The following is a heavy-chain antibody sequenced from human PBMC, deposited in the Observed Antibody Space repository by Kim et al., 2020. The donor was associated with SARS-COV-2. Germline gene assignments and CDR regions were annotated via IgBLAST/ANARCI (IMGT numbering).Heavy chain of an antibody. D-gene: IGHD3-22*01. CDR2: IKQDGSEK. V-gene: IGHV3-7*01. J-gene: IGHJ3*01. CDR1: GFTFSSYW. CDR3: ARDPELNYYDSSGYYRLGAFDC. Sequence: GGSLRLSCAASGFTFSSYWMSWVRQAPGKGLEWVANIKQDGSEKYYVDSVKGRFTISRDNAKNSLYLQMNSLRAEDTAVYYCARDPELNYYDSSGYYRLGAFDCWGQRKMVTFFS.